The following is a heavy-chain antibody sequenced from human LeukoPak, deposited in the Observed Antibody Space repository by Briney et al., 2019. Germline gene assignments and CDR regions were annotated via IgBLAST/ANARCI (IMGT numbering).Heavy chain of an antibody. D-gene: IGHD3-22*01. CDR1: GGSFSGYY. CDR3: ARGFRGSVVVITKGPYYYYYGMDV. CDR2: INHSGST. V-gene: IGHV4-34*01. J-gene: IGHJ6*02. Sequence: PSETLSLTCAVYGGSFSGYYWSWIRQPPGKGLEWIGEINHSGSTNYNPSLKSRVTMSVDTSKNQFSLKLSSVIAADTAVYYCARGFRGSVVVITKGPYYYYYGMDVWGQGTTVTVSS.